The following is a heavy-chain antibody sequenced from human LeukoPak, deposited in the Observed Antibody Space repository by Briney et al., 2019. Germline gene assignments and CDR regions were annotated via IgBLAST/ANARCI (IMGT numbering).Heavy chain of an antibody. Sequence: PGGPLRLSCAASGFTLSGSWMHWVRQAPGKGLLWVSRISSDGSGSSTMYADSVKGRFTISRDDAKNTLYLQMNSLRGEDTAVYYCVKSSGWPDYWGQGTLVTVSS. J-gene: IGHJ4*02. CDR2: ISSDGSGSST. CDR3: VKSSGWPDY. V-gene: IGHV3-74*03. CDR1: GFTLSGSW. D-gene: IGHD6-19*01.